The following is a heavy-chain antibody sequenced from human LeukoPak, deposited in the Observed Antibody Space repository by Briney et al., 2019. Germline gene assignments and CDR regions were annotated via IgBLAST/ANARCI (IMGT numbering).Heavy chain of an antibody. J-gene: IGHJ3*02. D-gene: IGHD3-10*01. CDR3: AMSQGIVYYGSGSYGLGAFDI. Sequence: PSETLSLTCTVSGGSISSGSYYWSWIRQPAGKGLEWIGRFYTSGSTNYNPSLKSRVIISVDTSKNQFSLKLSSVTAADTAVYYCAMSQGIVYYGSGSYGLGAFDIWGQGTMVTVSS. CDR2: FYTSGST. CDR1: GGSISSGSYY. V-gene: IGHV4-61*02.